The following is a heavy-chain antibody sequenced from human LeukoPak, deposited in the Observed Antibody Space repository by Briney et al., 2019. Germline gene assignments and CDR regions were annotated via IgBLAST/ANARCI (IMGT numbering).Heavy chain of an antibody. Sequence: SVKVSCKASGGTFSSYAISWVRQAPGQGLEWMGGIIPIFGTANYAQKFQGRVTITADESTSTAYMELSSLRSEDTAVYYCARDLGRSSYGSGSYYKQYFDYWDQGTLVTVSS. CDR3: ARDLGRSSYGSGSYYKQYFDY. CDR2: IIPIFGTA. J-gene: IGHJ4*02. V-gene: IGHV1-69*13. D-gene: IGHD3-10*01. CDR1: GGTFSSYA.